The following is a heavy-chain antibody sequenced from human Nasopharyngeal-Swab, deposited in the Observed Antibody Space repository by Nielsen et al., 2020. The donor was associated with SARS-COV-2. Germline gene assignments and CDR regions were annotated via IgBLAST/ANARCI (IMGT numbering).Heavy chain of an antibody. CDR2: TRNKPNSYTT. Sequence: GESLKISCAASGFTFSDYYMDWVRQAPGKGLEWVGRTRNKPNSYTTEYAASVRGRFFISRDDSKNSLYLQMNSLRAEDTAVYYCARAGATTYYFDYWGQGTLVTVSS. V-gene: IGHV3-72*01. D-gene: IGHD1-26*01. CDR3: ARAGATTYYFDY. CDR1: GFTFSDYY. J-gene: IGHJ4*02.